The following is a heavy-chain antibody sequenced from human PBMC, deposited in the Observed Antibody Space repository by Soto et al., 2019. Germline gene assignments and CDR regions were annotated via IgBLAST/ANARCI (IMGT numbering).Heavy chain of an antibody. CDR1: GFTFSSYG. D-gene: IGHD3-22*01. V-gene: IGHV3-33*01. CDR3: ARSITDYYDSSGYYDDY. Sequence: HPGGSLRLSCAASGFTFSSYGMHWVRQAPGKGLEWVAVIWYDGSNKYYADSVKGRFTISRDNSKNTLYLQMNSLRAEDTAVYYCARSITDYYDSSGYYDDYWGQGTLVTVSS. J-gene: IGHJ4*02. CDR2: IWYDGSNK.